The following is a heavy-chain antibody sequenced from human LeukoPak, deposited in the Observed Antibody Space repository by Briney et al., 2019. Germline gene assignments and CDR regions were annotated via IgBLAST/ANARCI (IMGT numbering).Heavy chain of an antibody. J-gene: IGHJ4*02. V-gene: IGHV4-30-4*01. CDR3: ARGGEFHYNSSGYYYDY. CDR2: IYYSGST. CDR1: GGSISSGDYY. Sequence: SETLSLTCTVSGGSISSGDYYWSWIRQPPGTGLEWIGYIYYSGSTSYNPSLKSRVTISVDPSRNQFSLKLSSVTAADTAVYYCARGGEFHYNSSGYYYDYWGQGTLVTVSS. D-gene: IGHD3-22*01.